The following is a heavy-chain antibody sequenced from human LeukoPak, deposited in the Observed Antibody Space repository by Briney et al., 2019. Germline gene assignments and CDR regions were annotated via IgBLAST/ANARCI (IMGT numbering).Heavy chain of an antibody. CDR1: GGSIGRSVYY. J-gene: IGHJ5*02. D-gene: IGHD3-22*01. V-gene: IGHV4-39*01. CDR2: IYFGGTA. CDR3: ARRDNVGYYYWFDP. Sequence: SETLSLTCSVSGGSIGRSVYYRGWIRQSPVKGLEWIGSIYFGGTADQNPSVKSRATISVDTSKTQFSLKLTSVTAADTAVYYCARRDNVGYYYWFDPWGQGTLVTVSS.